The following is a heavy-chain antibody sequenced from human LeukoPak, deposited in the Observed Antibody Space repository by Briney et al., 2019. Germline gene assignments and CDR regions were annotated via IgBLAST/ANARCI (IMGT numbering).Heavy chain of an antibody. Sequence: PGGSLRLSCAASGFTFTNYWMSWVRQAPGKGLEWVSAISGSGGSTYYADSVKGRFTISRDNSKNTLYLQMNSLRAEDTAVYYCAKDQRSIAVAGYFDYWGQGTLVTVSS. CDR1: GFTFTNYW. D-gene: IGHD6-19*01. CDR2: ISGSGGST. V-gene: IGHV3-23*01. CDR3: AKDQRSIAVAGYFDY. J-gene: IGHJ4*02.